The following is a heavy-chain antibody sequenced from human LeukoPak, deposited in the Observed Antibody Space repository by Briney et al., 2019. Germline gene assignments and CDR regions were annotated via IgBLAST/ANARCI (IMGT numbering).Heavy chain of an antibody. Sequence: GGSLRLSCAASGFTFSSYAMSWVRQAPGKGLEWVSAISGSGGSTYYADSVKGRFTISRDNSKNTLYLQMNSLRAEDTAVYYCAKDRILSYDFWSGYYRALDYWVQGTLVTVSS. D-gene: IGHD3-3*01. J-gene: IGHJ4*02. CDR1: GFTFSSYA. V-gene: IGHV3-23*01. CDR2: ISGSGGST. CDR3: AKDRILSYDFWSGYYRALDY.